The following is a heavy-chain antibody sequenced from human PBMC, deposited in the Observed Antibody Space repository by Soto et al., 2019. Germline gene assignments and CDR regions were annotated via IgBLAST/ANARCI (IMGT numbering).Heavy chain of an antibody. J-gene: IGHJ4*02. CDR1: GGTFSTYA. CDR3: ARQFDSDTSGYYYAY. CDR2: IIPIFATA. D-gene: IGHD3-22*01. V-gene: IGHV1-69*13. Sequence: SAKVSFKASGGTFSTYAISWVRQAPGQGLEWMGEIIPIFATANYAQKFQGRVTITADESTSTAYMELSSLRSEDTAVYYCARQFDSDTSGYYYAYWGQGTLVTVSS.